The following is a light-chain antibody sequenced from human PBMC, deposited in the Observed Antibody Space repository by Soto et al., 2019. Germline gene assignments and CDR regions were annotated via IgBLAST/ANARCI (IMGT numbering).Light chain of an antibody. CDR1: SSDIGGYNY. CDR2: DVS. J-gene: IGLJ2*01. V-gene: IGLV2-14*01. Sequence: QSALTQPASVSGSPGQSNTISCTGTSSDIGGYNYVSWYQQHPGKAPKFMIYDVSNRPSGVSNRFSGSKSGNTASLTISGLQAEDEANYYCSSYTSSSTLEFGGGTKLTVL. CDR3: SSYTSSSTLE.